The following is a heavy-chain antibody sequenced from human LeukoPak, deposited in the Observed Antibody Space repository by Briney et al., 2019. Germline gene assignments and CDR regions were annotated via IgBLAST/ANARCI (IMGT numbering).Heavy chain of an antibody. CDR3: AGRLWRRDGYNLSAFDI. CDR1: GGSISSSNW. CDR2: IYHSGST. Sequence: PSETLSLTCTVSGGSISSSNWWSWVRQPPGKGLEWIGEIYHSGSTNYNPSLKSRVTISVDTSKNQFSLKLSSVTAADTAVYYCAGRLWRRDGYNLSAFDIWGQGTMVTVSS. J-gene: IGHJ3*02. D-gene: IGHD5-24*01. V-gene: IGHV4-4*02.